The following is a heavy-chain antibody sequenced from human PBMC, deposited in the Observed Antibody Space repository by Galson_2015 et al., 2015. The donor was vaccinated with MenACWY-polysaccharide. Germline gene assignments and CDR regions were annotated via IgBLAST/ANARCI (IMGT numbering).Heavy chain of an antibody. Sequence: TLSLTCSVSGDSITSAGYCWTWIRQHPETGLEWIGYILNNGRPKSNPSLRSRVTVSSDTSRNQFSLTLTSVTAADTATYYCAGIPSTMSSFGWFDPWGQGILVTVSS. V-gene: IGHV4-31*03. D-gene: IGHD3-3*01. CDR1: GDSITSAGYC. CDR3: AGIPSTMSSFGWFDP. J-gene: IGHJ5*02. CDR2: ILNNGRP.